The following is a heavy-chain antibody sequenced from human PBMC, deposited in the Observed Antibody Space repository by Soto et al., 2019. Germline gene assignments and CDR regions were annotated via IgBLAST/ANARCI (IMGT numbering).Heavy chain of an antibody. CDR1: GFTFSSYA. CDR2: ISYDGSNK. D-gene: IGHD3-3*01. J-gene: IGHJ4*02. Sequence: GGSLRLSCAASGFTFSSYAMHWVRQAPGKGLEWVAVISYDGSNKYYADSVKGRFTISRDNSKNTLYLQMNSLRAEDTAVYYWASQFGMRLLEWLPVPYFDYWGQGTLVTVSS. V-gene: IGHV3-30-3*01. CDR3: ASQFGMRLLEWLPVPYFDY.